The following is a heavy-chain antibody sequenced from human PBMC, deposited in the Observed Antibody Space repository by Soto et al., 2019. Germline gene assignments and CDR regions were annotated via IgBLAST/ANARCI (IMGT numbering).Heavy chain of an antibody. Sequence: GGSLRLSFAASGFTFCSYAISWVRQAPGKGLEWVSAISGSGGSTYYADSVKGRFTISRDNSKNTLYLQMNSLRAEDTAVYYCAKDLLVVPAAGGWFDPWGQGTLVTVSS. CDR3: AKDLLVVPAAGGWFDP. V-gene: IGHV3-23*01. CDR1: GFTFCSYA. J-gene: IGHJ5*02. CDR2: ISGSGGST. D-gene: IGHD2-2*01.